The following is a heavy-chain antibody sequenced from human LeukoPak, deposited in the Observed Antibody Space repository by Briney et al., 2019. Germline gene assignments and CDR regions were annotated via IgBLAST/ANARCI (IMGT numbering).Heavy chain of an antibody. J-gene: IGHJ1*01. CDR3: AKTPTSSNEEHRARPGQQWLVQDFQH. Sequence: PGGSLRLSCAASGFTFSSYAMSWVRQAPGKGLEWVSAISGSGGSTYYADSVKGRFTISRDNSKNTLYLQMNSLRAEDTAVYYCAKTPTSSNEEHRARPGQQWLVQDFQHWGQGTLVTVSS. CDR2: ISGSGGST. V-gene: IGHV3-23*01. D-gene: IGHD6-19*01. CDR1: GFTFSSYA.